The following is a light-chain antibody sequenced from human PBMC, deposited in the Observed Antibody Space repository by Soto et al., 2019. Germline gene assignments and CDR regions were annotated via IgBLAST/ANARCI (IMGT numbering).Light chain of an antibody. V-gene: IGLV1-40*01. Sequence: QSVLTQPPSVYGAPGQRVTISCSGSSSNIGAGYDVHWYQQLPGKAPKLLIYANNNRPSGVPDRFSGSKSVTSASLAIAGLQAEDEADYYCQSYDSSLTVFGTGTKLTVL. J-gene: IGLJ1*01. CDR1: SSNIGAGYD. CDR2: ANN. CDR3: QSYDSSLTV.